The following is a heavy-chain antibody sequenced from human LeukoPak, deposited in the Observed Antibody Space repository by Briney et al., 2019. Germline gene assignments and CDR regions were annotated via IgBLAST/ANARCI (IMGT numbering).Heavy chain of an antibody. V-gene: IGHV3-33*01. Sequence: GGSLRLSCAVSGFTFTTYGMQWVRQAPGKGLEWVAVIWYDGNNKYYADSVKSRFTISRDNSKNTVYLQMNSLRAEDTAVYYCARDLFSTHFDYWGQGTLVTVSS. CDR2: IWYDGNNK. J-gene: IGHJ4*02. CDR1: GFTFTTYG. CDR3: ARDLFSTHFDY.